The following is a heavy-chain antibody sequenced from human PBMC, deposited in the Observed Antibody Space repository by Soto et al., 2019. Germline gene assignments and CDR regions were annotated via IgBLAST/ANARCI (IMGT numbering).Heavy chain of an antibody. Sequence: PSLTFAVSGGSISSGGYSWSWIRQPPGKGLEWIGYIYHSGSTYYNPSLKSRVTISVDRSKNQFSLKLSSVTAADTAVYYCARVKQQFAAGWVWWFDPWGQGTLVTVSS. CDR1: GGSISSGGYS. J-gene: IGHJ5*02. V-gene: IGHV4-30-2*01. CDR2: IYHSGST. CDR3: ARVKQQFAAGWVWWFDP. D-gene: IGHD6-13*01.